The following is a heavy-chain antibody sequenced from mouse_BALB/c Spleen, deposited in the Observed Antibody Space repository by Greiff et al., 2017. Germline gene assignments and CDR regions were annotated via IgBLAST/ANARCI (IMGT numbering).Heavy chain of an antibody. CDR2: INPGSGGT. J-gene: IGHJ4*01. Sequence: VQLQQSGAELVRPGTSVKVSCKASGYAFTNYLIEWVKQRPGQGLEWIGVINPGSGGTNYNEKFKGKATLTADKSSSTAYMQLSSLTSDDSAVYFCARGTGTDYAMDYWGQGTSVTVSS. V-gene: IGHV1-54*03. CDR3: ARGTGTDYAMDY. CDR1: GYAFTNYL. D-gene: IGHD4-1*01.